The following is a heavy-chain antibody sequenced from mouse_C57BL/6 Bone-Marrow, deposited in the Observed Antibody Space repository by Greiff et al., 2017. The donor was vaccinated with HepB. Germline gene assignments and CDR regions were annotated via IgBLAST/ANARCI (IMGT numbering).Heavy chain of an antibody. V-gene: IGHV1-54*01. D-gene: IGHD2-3*01. CDR1: GYAFTNYL. Sequence: QVQLQQSGAELVRPGTSVKVSCKASGYAFTNYLIEWVKQRPGQGLEWIGVINPGSGGTNYNEKFKGKATLTADKSSSTAYMQLSSLTSEDSAVYFCARGEDGYYSFAYWGQGTLVTVSA. CDR3: ARGEDGYYSFAY. J-gene: IGHJ3*01. CDR2: INPGSGGT.